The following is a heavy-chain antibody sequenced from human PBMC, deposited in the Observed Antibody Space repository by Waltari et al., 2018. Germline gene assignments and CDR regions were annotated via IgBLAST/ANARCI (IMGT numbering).Heavy chain of an antibody. CDR3: ARFNAPQLARNWFDP. CDR2: IYPGDSNT. D-gene: IGHD6-6*01. Sequence: EVQLVQSGAEVKKPGESLKISCKGFGYTFSGYWIGWVRPMPWKGLEWMGIIYPGDSNTKYSPSFQGQVTISADKSISTAYLQWSSLKASDTAIYYCARFNAPQLARNWFDPWGQGTLVTVSS. V-gene: IGHV5-51*01. J-gene: IGHJ5*02. CDR1: GYTFSGYW.